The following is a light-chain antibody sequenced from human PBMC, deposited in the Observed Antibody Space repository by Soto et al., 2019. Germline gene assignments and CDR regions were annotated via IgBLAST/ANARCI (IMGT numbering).Light chain of an antibody. Sequence: DIQMTQSPSTLSASVGDRVTITCRASQNIGNWLAWYQQKPGKTPDLLIYDASSLESGVPLRFSGSGSGTEFPLTSSSLQTDDSATYYCQQYNDEPWTFGQGTKVEIK. CDR2: DAS. J-gene: IGKJ1*01. CDR3: QQYNDEPWT. V-gene: IGKV1-5*01. CDR1: QNIGNW.